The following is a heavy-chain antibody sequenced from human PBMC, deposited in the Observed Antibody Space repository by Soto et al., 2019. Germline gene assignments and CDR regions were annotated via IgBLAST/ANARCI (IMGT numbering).Heavy chain of an antibody. D-gene: IGHD3-22*01. Sequence: SETLSLTCAVSGGSISSGGYSWSWIRQPPGKGLEWIGYINHSGSTNYNPSLESRVTISVDTSKNHFSLKLSSVTAADTAVYYCARRASSGYYYAWFDPWGQGTLVTVSS. CDR2: INHSGST. V-gene: IGHV4-30-2*01. CDR3: ARRASSGYYYAWFDP. CDR1: GGSISSGGYS. J-gene: IGHJ5*02.